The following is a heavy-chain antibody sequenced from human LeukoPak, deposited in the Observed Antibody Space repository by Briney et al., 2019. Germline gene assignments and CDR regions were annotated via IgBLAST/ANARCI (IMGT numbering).Heavy chain of an antibody. CDR3: VRQLLLGCTFHAFDL. D-gene: IGHD3-16*02. J-gene: IGHJ3*01. Sequence: PSGTLSLTSSLSVVSMKGYYWSSLPHTARGRLWRIGHVYSSGNTNYNPSLESRVTMSVDTSKKQFSLKLTSVTAADMAVYFCVRQLLLGCTFHAFDLWGQGTRVTVSS. V-gene: IGHV4-4*07. CDR1: VVSMKGYY. CDR2: VYSSGNT.